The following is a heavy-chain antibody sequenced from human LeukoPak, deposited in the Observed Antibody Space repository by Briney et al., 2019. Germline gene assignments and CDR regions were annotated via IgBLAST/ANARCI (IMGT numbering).Heavy chain of an antibody. Sequence: SETLSLTCTVSGGSINSYYWSWIRQPPGKGLEWIGYIYDSGSTNYNPSLKSRVTVSVDTSNNQFSLKLSSVTAADTAVYYCARAVGSFDWLPLFDFWGQGALVTVSS. CDR3: ARAVGSFDWLPLFDF. D-gene: IGHD3-9*01. CDR2: IYDSGST. V-gene: IGHV4-59*01. J-gene: IGHJ4*02. CDR1: GGSINSYY.